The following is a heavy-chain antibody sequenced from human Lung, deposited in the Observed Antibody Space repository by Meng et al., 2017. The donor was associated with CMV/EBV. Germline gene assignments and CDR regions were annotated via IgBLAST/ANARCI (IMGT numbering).Heavy chain of an antibody. V-gene: IGHV3-21*01. CDR3: ARGPPDWNYPRSYAFDI. J-gene: IGHJ3*02. CDR2: ISSSSYI. D-gene: IGHD1-7*01. CDR1: GFTFSSYS. Sequence: SCAAPGFTFSSYSMNWVRQAPGKGLEWVSSISSSSYIYYADSVKGRFTISRDNAKNSLYLQMNSLRAEDTAVYYCARGPPDWNYPRSYAFDIWGQGXMVTVSS.